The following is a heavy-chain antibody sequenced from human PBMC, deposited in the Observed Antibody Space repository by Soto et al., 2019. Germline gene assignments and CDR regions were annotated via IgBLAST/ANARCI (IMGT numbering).Heavy chain of an antibody. D-gene: IGHD3-9*01. Sequence: ASVKVSCKASGYTFTSYGISWVRQAPGQGLEWMGWISAYNGNTNYAQKLQGRVTMTTDTSTSTAYMELRSLRSDDTAVYYCAREGDYDIFTGYLNPHHFDYWGQGTLVTVSS. V-gene: IGHV1-18*01. CDR3: AREGDYDIFTGYLNPHHFDY. CDR2: ISAYNGNT. CDR1: GYTFTSYG. J-gene: IGHJ4*02.